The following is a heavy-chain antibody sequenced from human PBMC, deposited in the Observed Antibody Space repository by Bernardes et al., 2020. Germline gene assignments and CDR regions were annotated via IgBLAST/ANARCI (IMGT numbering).Heavy chain of an antibody. D-gene: IGHD3-16*01. CDR3: ARGGAPRLYGMDV. V-gene: IGHV4-39*01. Sequence: SETLSLTCTVSGGSISIRSYYWGWIRQPPGKGLEWIGNFNYRGSTYYNPSLKSRVTISVDTSTDQFSLKLSSVTAADTAVYYCARGGAPRLYGMDVWGQGTTVTVSS. CDR1: GGSISIRSYY. CDR2: FNYRGST. J-gene: IGHJ6*02.